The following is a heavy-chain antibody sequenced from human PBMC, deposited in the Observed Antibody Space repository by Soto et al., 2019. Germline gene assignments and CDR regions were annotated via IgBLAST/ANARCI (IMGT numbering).Heavy chain of an antibody. CDR3: ARVNFGYYYGMDV. D-gene: IGHD3-10*01. Sequence: QVQLHQWGAGLLKPSETLSLTCAVFGGSFSDYSWTWIRQPPGKGLEWIGEINHSGSTNNNPSLKSRVTISVDTSKNRFSLKLSSVTAADTGVYFCARVNFGYYYGMDVWGQGTTVTASS. CDR1: GGSFSDYS. V-gene: IGHV4-34*01. CDR2: INHSGST. J-gene: IGHJ6*02.